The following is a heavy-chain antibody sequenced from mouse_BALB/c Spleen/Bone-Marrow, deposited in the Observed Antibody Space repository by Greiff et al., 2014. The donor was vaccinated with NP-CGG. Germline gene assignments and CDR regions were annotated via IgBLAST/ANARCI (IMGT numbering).Heavy chain of an antibody. Sequence: SGPELVKPGASVRISCKASGYTFTSYYIHWVKQRPGQGLEWIGWIFPGNVNTKYNEKFKGKATLTADKSSSTAYMQLSGLTSEDSAVYFCARDTMDYWGQGTSVTVSS. CDR2: IFPGNVNT. J-gene: IGHJ4*01. V-gene: IGHV1S56*01. CDR1: GYTFTSYY. CDR3: ARDTMDY.